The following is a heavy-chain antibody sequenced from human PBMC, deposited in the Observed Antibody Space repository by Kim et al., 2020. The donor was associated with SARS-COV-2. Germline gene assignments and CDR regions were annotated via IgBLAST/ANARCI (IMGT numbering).Heavy chain of an antibody. CDR2: IGTAGDT. CDR3: ARAGEEGDYYYGMDV. D-gene: IGHD7-27*01. Sequence: GGSLRLSCAASGFTFSSYDMHWVRQATGKGLEWVSAIGTAGDTYYPGSVKGRFTISRENAKNSLYLQMNSLRAGDTAVYYCARAGEEGDYYYGMDVWGQGTTVTVSS. V-gene: IGHV3-13*01. CDR1: GFTFSSYD. J-gene: IGHJ6*02.